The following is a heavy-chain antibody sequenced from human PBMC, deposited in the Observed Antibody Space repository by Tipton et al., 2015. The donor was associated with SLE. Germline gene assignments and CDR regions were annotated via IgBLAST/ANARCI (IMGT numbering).Heavy chain of an antibody. V-gene: IGHV5-10-1*01. CDR3: ARGVVVHDAFDI. J-gene: IGHJ3*02. Sequence: GHVTISADKSISTAYLQWSSLKASDTAMYYCARGVVVHDAFDIWGQGTMVTVSS. D-gene: IGHD3-22*01.